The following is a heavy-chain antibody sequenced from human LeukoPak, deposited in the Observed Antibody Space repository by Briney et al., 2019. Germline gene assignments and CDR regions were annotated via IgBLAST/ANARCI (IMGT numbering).Heavy chain of an antibody. D-gene: IGHD6-6*01. CDR3: ARQFEYSSSYDAFDI. Sequence: PSETLSLTCTVSGGSISSSSYYWGWIRQPPGKGLEWIGTIHYSGSTYYNPSLKSRVTISVDTSENQFSLKLNSVTAADTAVYYCARQFEYSSSYDAFDIWGQGTMVTVSS. V-gene: IGHV4-39*01. CDR2: IHYSGST. J-gene: IGHJ3*02. CDR1: GGSISSSSYY.